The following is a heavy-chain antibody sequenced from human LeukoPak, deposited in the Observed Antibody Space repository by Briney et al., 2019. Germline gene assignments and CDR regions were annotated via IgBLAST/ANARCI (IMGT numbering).Heavy chain of an antibody. J-gene: IGHJ6*04. CDR1: GFMFSRDS. CDR2: ISSSSYI. D-gene: IGHD3-10*02. CDR3: AELGITMIGGV. V-gene: IGHV3-21*01. Sequence: PGGSLRLSCAASGFMFSRDSMNWVRQAPGKGLEWVSSISSSSYIYYADSVKGRFTISRDNAKNSLYLQMNSLRAEDTAVYYCAELGITMIGGVWGKGTTVTISS.